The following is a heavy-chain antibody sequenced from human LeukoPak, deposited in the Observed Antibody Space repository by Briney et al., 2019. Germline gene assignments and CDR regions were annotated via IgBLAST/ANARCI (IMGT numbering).Heavy chain of an antibody. J-gene: IGHJ4*02. CDR3: ARLYPWRYCSSTSCYAAGFDY. D-gene: IGHD2-2*01. Sequence: SETLSLTCTVSGGSISSSSYYWGWIRQPPGKGLEWIGSIYYSGSTYYNPSLKSRVTISVDTSKNQFSLKLSSVTAADTAVYSCARLYPWRYCSSTSCYAAGFDYWGQGTLVTVSS. V-gene: IGHV4-39*01. CDR2: IYYSGST. CDR1: GGSISSSSYY.